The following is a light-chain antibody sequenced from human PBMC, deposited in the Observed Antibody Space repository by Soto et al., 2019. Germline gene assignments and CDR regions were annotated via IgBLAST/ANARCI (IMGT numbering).Light chain of an antibody. CDR2: DVS. Sequence: EIVLTQSPATLSLSPGERATLSCRASQSISSYLAWYQQKPGQAPRLLLYDVSNRAPGIPDRFSGSGSGTDFTLTISRLEPEDFAAYYCQQYGNSPQTFGQGTKVDIK. CDR3: QQYGNSPQT. CDR1: QSISSY. V-gene: IGKV3-20*01. J-gene: IGKJ1*01.